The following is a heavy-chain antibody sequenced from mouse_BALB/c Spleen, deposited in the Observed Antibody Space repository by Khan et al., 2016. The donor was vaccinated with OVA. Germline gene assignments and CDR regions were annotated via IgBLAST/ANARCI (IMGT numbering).Heavy chain of an antibody. J-gene: IGHJ3*01. D-gene: IGHD4-1*01. Sequence: VQLQQSGTVLARPGASVKMSCKASGYTFTSYWIHWIKQRPGQGLEWIGDIYPGNTDTNYNQKFKGKAKLTAVTSTSTAYMELSSRTNEDSAVYYCTRRNWDVAWFAYWGQGTLVTVSA. CDR1: GYTFTSYW. CDR2: IYPGNTDT. V-gene: IGHV1-5*01. CDR3: TRRNWDVAWFAY.